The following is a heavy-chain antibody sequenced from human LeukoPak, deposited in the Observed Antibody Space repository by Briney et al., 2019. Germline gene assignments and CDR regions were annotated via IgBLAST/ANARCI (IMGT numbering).Heavy chain of an antibody. Sequence: PSETLSLTCTVSGGSISSSSYYWGWIRQPPGKGLEWIGSIYYSGSTYYNPSLKSRVTISIDTSKNQFSLKLSSVTAADTAVYYCAQETVTNPTWGQGTLVTVSS. CDR3: AQETVTNPT. V-gene: IGHV4-39*01. D-gene: IGHD4-17*01. J-gene: IGHJ5*02. CDR1: GGSISSSSYY. CDR2: IYYSGST.